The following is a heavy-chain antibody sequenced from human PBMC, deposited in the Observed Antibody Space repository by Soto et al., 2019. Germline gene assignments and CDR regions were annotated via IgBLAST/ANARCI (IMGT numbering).Heavy chain of an antibody. V-gene: IGHV1-18*01. J-gene: IGHJ4*02. CDR2: ISAYNGNT. CDR3: ARDGPYDFWSGYYYFDY. D-gene: IGHD3-3*01. Sequence: ASVKVSCKASGYTFTSYGISWVRQAPGQGLEWMGWISAYNGNTNYAQKLQGRVTMTTDTSTSTAYMELRSLRSDDTAVYCCARDGPYDFWSGYYYFDYWGQGTLVTVSS. CDR1: GYTFTSYG.